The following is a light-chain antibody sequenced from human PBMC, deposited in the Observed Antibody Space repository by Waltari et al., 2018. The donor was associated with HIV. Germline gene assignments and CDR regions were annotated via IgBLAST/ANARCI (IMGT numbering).Light chain of an antibody. CDR3: QQYGSSLYT. CDR2: GAS. J-gene: IGKJ2*01. Sequence: IVLTHSPGTLSLSPGESATLSCRASQSVSSSYLAWYQQKPGQAPRLLIYGASSRATGIPDRFSGSGSGTDFTLTISRLEPEDFAVYYCQQYGSSLYTFGQGTKLEIK. CDR1: QSVSSSY. V-gene: IGKV3-20*01.